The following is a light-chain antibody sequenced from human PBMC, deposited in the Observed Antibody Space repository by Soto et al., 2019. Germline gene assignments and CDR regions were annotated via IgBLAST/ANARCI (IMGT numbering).Light chain of an antibody. CDR1: QSVSSY. CDR3: QQHGSSRWT. V-gene: IGKV3-20*01. CDR2: DAS. Sequence: EIVLTQSPATLSLSPGERATLSCRASQSVSSYLAWYQQKPGQAPRLLIYDASNRATGIPDRFSGSGSGTDFILIISRLEPEDFAVYYCQQHGSSRWTFGQGTKVDIK. J-gene: IGKJ1*01.